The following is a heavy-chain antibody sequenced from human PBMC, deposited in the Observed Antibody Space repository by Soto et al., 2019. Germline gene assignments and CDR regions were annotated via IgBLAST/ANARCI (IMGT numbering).Heavy chain of an antibody. V-gene: IGHV3-74*01. CDR3: ARVPYCSSSSCYSYFDS. Sequence: EVQLVESGGGLVQPGGSLRRSCAASGFTLSNYWMHWARQAPGKGLVWVSRISSDGSSTNYADSVKGRFTISRDNAKNPLHLQMNGLRAEDTAVYYCARVPYCSSSSCYSYFDSWGQGTLVTVSS. J-gene: IGHJ4*02. CDR2: ISSDGSST. D-gene: IGHD2-2*01. CDR1: GFTLSNYW.